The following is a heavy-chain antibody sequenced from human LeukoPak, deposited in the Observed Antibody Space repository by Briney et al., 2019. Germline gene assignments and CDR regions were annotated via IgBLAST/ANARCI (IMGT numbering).Heavy chain of an antibody. CDR1: GFTFSAYY. J-gene: IGHJ6*02. D-gene: IGHD3-9*01. CDR2: ISSSGSTI. CDR3: ARAKLRYFDWMGMDV. V-gene: IGHV3-11*01. Sequence: GGSLRLSCAASGFTFSAYYMSWIRQAPGKGLEWVSYISSSGSTIYYADSVKGRFTISRDNAKNSLYLQMNSLRAEDTAVYYCARAKLRYFDWMGMDVWGQGTTVTVSS.